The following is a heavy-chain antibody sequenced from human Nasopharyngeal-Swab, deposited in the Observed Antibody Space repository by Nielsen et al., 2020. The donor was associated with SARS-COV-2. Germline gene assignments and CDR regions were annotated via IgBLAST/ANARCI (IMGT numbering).Heavy chain of an antibody. CDR3: ASLDYGSGSYYNSPGYYYYYMDV. Sequence: SVKVSCKASGGTFSSYAISWVRQAPGQGLEWMGGIIPIFGTANYAQKFQGRVTITADESTSTAYMELSSLRSEDTAVYYCASLDYGSGSYYNSPGYYYYYMDVWGKGTTVTVSS. CDR2: IIPIFGTA. J-gene: IGHJ6*03. D-gene: IGHD3-10*01. CDR1: GGTFSSYA. V-gene: IGHV1-69*13.